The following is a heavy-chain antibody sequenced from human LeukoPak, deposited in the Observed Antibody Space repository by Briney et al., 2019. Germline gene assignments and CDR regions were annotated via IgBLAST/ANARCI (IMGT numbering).Heavy chain of an antibody. D-gene: IGHD3-3*01. J-gene: IGHJ4*02. V-gene: IGHV4-30-2*01. Sequence: SETLSLTCDVSGDSISSAGYYWSWTRQPLGKGLEWIGYIHHSGNAYYNPSLLSRSTISVDRSKNQFSLRLTSVTAADTAIYYCARQLFGDIDFWGQGTLVAVSS. CDR3: ARQLFGDIDF. CDR1: GDSISSAGYY. CDR2: IHHSGNA.